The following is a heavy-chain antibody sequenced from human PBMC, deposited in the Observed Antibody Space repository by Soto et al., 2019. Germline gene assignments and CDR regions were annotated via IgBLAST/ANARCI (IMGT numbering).Heavy chain of an antibody. D-gene: IGHD3-3*01. CDR3: ARVTTGDYDFSSGYGYYYMDV. CDR2: IYHSGST. CDR1: SGSISSGNW. Sequence: SETLSLTWAVSSGSISSGNWGSWVRQPPGKGLEWIGEIYHSGSTNYNPSLKSRVTISVDKSKNQFSLKLSSVTAADTAVYYCARVTTGDYDFSSGYGYYYMDVWGKGTTVT. J-gene: IGHJ6*03. V-gene: IGHV4-4*02.